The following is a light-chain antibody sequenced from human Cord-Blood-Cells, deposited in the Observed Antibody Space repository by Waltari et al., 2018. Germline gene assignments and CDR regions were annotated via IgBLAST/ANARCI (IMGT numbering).Light chain of an antibody. CDR1: SSYVGSYNR. Sequence: QSALTQPASVSGSPGQSLTIPCTGTSSYVGSYNRVSWYQQHPGKAPKLMIYEGSKRPSGVSNRFSGSKSGNTASLTISGLQAEDEADYYCCSYAGSSTVFGGGTKLTVL. J-gene: IGLJ2*01. CDR2: EGS. V-gene: IGLV2-23*01. CDR3: CSYAGSSTV.